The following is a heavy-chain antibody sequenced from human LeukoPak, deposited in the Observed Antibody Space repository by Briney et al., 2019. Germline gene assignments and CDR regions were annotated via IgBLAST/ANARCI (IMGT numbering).Heavy chain of an antibody. Sequence: GGSLRLSCAASGFVFSDYYMSWIRQAPGKGLEWVSYITSAGSTTYYADSVKGRFTISRDNAKNSLYLQMNSLTAEDTGVYYCARDIRSYYYDTGGYGYWGQGTLVTVSS. CDR2: ITSAGSTT. CDR1: GFVFSDYY. D-gene: IGHD3-22*01. J-gene: IGHJ4*02. CDR3: ARDIRSYYYDTGGYGY. V-gene: IGHV3-11*01.